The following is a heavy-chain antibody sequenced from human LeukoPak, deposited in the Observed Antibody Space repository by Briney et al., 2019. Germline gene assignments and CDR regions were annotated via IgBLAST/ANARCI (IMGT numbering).Heavy chain of an antibody. CDR3: AAWEYDFWSGLYYFDY. J-gene: IGHJ4*02. Sequence: ASVKVSCKASGFTFTSSAVQWVRQARGQRLEWIGWIVVGSGNTNYAQKFQERVTITRDMSTSTAYMELSSLRSEDTAVYYCAAWEYDFWSGLYYFDYWGQGTLVTVSS. CDR2: IVVGSGNT. CDR1: GFTFTSSA. V-gene: IGHV1-58*01. D-gene: IGHD3-3*01.